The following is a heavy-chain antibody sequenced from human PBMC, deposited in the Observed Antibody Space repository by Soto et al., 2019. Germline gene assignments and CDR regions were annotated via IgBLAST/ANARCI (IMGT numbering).Heavy chain of an antibody. CDR3: AKALAYSSSSVDY. V-gene: IGHV3-23*01. CDR1: GFTFSSYA. J-gene: IGHJ4*02. CDR2: ISGSGGST. D-gene: IGHD6-6*01. Sequence: LGLSCAASGFTFSSYAMSWVRQAPGKGLEWVSAISGSGGSTYYADSVKGRFTISRDNSKNTLYLQMNSLRAEDTAVYYCAKALAYSSSSVDYWGQGTLVTVSS.